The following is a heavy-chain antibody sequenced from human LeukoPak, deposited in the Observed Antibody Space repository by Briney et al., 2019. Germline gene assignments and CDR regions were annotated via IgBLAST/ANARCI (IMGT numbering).Heavy chain of an antibody. Sequence: PSETLSLTCTVSGGSISSTSYYWGWIRQPPGKGLDWIGSIYYSWDTYYNPSLKSRVTISVDTSKNQFSLKLSSVTAADTAVYYCATTSYYYDSPDYWGQGTLVTVSS. J-gene: IGHJ4*02. CDR1: GGSISSTSYY. CDR3: ATTSYYYDSPDY. CDR2: IYYSWDT. V-gene: IGHV4-39*01. D-gene: IGHD3-22*01.